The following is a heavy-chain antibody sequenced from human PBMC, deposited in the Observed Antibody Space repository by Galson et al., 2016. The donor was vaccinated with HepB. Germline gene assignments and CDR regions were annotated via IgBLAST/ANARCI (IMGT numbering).Heavy chain of an antibody. CDR2: TYYRSKWYN. CDR3: ARVRSGYSGYANPYYYGMDV. Sequence: CAISGDSVSSNSATWNWIRQSPSRGLEWLGRTYYRSKWYNEYALSVKSRITINPDTSKNQFSLQLNSVTPEDTAVHYCARVRSGYSGYANPYYYGMDVWRQGTTVTVTS. D-gene: IGHD5-12*01. CDR1: GDSVSSNSAT. J-gene: IGHJ6*02. V-gene: IGHV6-1*01.